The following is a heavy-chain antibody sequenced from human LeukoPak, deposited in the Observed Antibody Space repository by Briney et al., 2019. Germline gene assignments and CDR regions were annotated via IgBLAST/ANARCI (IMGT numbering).Heavy chain of an antibody. CDR1: EFNFKNYE. J-gene: IGHJ4*02. V-gene: IGHV3-48*03. Sequence: GGALRLSCTVSEFNFKNYEMKWVRQAPGKGLEWIAYISSSGSTTKYADSVKGRFTMSRDNAKNAVYMEMNSLRVEDTAVYYCARGPSGYHNTGGQGTLVTVSS. CDR3: ARGPSGYHNT. D-gene: IGHD5-12*01. CDR2: ISSSGSTT.